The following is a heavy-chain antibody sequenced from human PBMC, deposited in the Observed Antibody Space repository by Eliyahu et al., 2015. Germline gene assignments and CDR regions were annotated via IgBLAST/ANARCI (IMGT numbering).Heavy chain of an antibody. CDR2: IRYDGSNK. CDR3: AKDQGYSYGRRKNDAFDI. D-gene: IGHD5-18*01. J-gene: IGHJ3*02. Sequence: QVQLVESGGGVVQPGGSLRLSCAASGFXFSSXGVTGFPQAPGKGLEWVAFIRYDGSNKYYADSVKGRFTISRDNSKNTLYLQMNSLRAEDTAVYYCAKDQGYSYGRRKNDAFDIWGQGTMVTVSS. CDR1: GFXFSSXG. V-gene: IGHV3-30*02.